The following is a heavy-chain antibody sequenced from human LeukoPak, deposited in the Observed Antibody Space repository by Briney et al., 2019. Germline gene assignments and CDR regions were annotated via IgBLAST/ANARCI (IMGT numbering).Heavy chain of an antibody. D-gene: IGHD5-12*01. CDR1: GFTFSSYS. V-gene: IGHV3-23*01. CDR3: AKVGTIVATIYFDY. J-gene: IGHJ4*02. CDR2: ISGGGDRI. Sequence: GGSLRLSCAASGFTFSSYSMNWVRQAPGKGLEWVSGISGGGDRIYYADSVKGRCSISRDNSENTLYLQMNSLRAEDTAVYYCAKVGTIVATIYFDYWGQGTLVTVSS.